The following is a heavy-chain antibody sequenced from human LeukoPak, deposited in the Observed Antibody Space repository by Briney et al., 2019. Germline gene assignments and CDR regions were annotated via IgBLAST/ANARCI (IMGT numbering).Heavy chain of an antibody. J-gene: IGHJ6*02. CDR2: INPSGGST. CDR1: GYTFTSYY. D-gene: IGHD3-3*01. CDR3: AREGFPPKISDFWIGLGPYYYYGMDV. Sequence: ASVKVSCKASGYTFTSYYMHWVRQAPGQGLEWMGIINPSGGSTSYAQKLQGRVTMTRDTSTSTVYMELSSMRSEDTAVYYCAREGFPPKISDFWIGLGPYYYYGMDVWGQGTTVTVSS. V-gene: IGHV1-46*04.